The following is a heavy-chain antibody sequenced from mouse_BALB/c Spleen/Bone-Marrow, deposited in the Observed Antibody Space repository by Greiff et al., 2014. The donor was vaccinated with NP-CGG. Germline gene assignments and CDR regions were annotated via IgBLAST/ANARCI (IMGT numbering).Heavy chain of an antibody. CDR3: ARPYNSFDF. CDR2: VDPYYGAT. CDR1: GYSFTGYN. J-gene: IGHJ2*01. V-gene: IGHV1-39*01. Sequence: VQLQQSGPELEKPGASVKISCKASGYSFTGYNMNWVKQYNGQSLEWIGNVDPYYGATTYNQKFKSKATLTVDESSSTAYMQLERLTSEDSAVYYCARPYNSFDFWGQGTTLTVSS.